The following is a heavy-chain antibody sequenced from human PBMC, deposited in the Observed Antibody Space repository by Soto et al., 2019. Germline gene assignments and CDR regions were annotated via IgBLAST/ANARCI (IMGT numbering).Heavy chain of an antibody. V-gene: IGHV3-48*02. CDR1: GFTFRSYS. CDR2: ISSSSSTI. J-gene: IGHJ3*02. CDR3: ARLRIVTGVEAFDI. Sequence: GGSLRLSCAASGFTFRSYSMNWVRQAPGKGLEWISYISSSSSTISYGDSVKGRFAISRDNARNSLSLQMNSLRDEDTAVYYCARLRIVTGVEAFDIWAKGQWSPSPQ. D-gene: IGHD3-22*01.